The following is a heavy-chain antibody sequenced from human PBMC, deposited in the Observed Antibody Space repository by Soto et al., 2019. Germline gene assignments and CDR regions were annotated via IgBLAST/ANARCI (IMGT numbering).Heavy chain of an antibody. V-gene: IGHV3-23*01. CDR1: GFTFSSYA. D-gene: IGHD3-22*01. Sequence: PGGSLRLSCAASGFTFSSYAMSWVRQAPGKGLEWVSAISGSGGSTYYADSVKGRFTISRDNSKNTLYLQMNSRRAEDTAVYYCAKVSGSSGYGGAFDIWGQGTMVTVSS. CDR2: ISGSGGST. CDR3: AKVSGSSGYGGAFDI. J-gene: IGHJ3*02.